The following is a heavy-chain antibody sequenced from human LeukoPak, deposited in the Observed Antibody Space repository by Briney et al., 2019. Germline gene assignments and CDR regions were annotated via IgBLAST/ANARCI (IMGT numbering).Heavy chain of an antibody. CDR3: ARRYNWNYVDY. V-gene: IGHV3-9*01. Sequence: PGRSLRLSCAASGFTFDDYAMHWVRQAPGKGLEWVSGISWNSGSIGYADSVKGRFTISRDNSKNTLYLQMNSLRAEDTAVYYCARRYNWNYVDYWGQGTLVTVSS. J-gene: IGHJ4*02. CDR1: GFTFDDYA. CDR2: ISWNSGSI. D-gene: IGHD1-20*01.